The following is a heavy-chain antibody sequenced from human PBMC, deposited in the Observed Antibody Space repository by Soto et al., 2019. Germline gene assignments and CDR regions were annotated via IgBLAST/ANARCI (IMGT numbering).Heavy chain of an antibody. CDR1: GFTFSSYA. J-gene: IGHJ4*02. D-gene: IGHD3-10*01. CDR3: AKDQSLLWFGELLFPSYYFDY. V-gene: IGHV3-23*01. Sequence: PGGSLRLSCAASGFTFSSYAMSWVRQAPGKGLEWVSAISRSGGSTYYADSVKGRFTISRDNSKNTLYLQMNSLRAEDTAVYYCAKDQSLLWFGELLFPSYYFDYWGQGTLVTVS. CDR2: ISRSGGST.